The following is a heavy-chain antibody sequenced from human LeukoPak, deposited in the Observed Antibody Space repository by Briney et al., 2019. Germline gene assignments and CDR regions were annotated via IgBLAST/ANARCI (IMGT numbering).Heavy chain of an antibody. CDR1: GGTFSSYA. J-gene: IGHJ6*02. V-gene: IGHV1-69*13. D-gene: IGHD2-15*01. Sequence: SVKVSCKASGGTFSSYAISWVRQAPGQGLEWMGGIIPIFGTANYAQKFQGRVTITADESTSTAYMELSSLRSEDTAVYYCARERYCSGGSCYSYYYYGMDVWGQGTTVTVSS. CDR2: IIPIFGTA. CDR3: ARERYCSGGSCYSYYYYGMDV.